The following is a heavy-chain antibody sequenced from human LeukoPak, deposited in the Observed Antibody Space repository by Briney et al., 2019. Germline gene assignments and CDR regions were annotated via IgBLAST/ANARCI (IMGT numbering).Heavy chain of an antibody. D-gene: IGHD3-16*02. CDR3: ARGPYDYVWGSYRFYYYGMDV. V-gene: IGHV3-74*01. J-gene: IGHJ6*02. CDR1: GFTFSSYW. CDR2: INSDGSST. Sequence: PGGSLRLSCAASGFTFSSYWMHWVRQAPGKGLVWVSRINSDGSSTSYADSVKGRFTISRDNAKNTLYPQMNSLRAEDTAVYYCARGPYDYVWGSYRFYYYGMDVWGQGTTVTVSS.